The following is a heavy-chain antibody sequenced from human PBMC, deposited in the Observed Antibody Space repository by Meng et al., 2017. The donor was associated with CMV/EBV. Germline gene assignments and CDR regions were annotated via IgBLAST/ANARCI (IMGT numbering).Heavy chain of an antibody. Sequence: GGSLRLSCAASGFTFSSYAMHWVRQAPGKGLEWVAVISYDGSNKYYADSVKGRFTISRDNSKNTLYLQMNSLRAEDTAVYYCAKGYGLVLLWELLGGPFDYWGQGSLVTVSS. CDR2: ISYDGSNK. D-gene: IGHD1-26*01. CDR1: GFTFSSYA. V-gene: IGHV3-30-3*01. J-gene: IGHJ4*02. CDR3: AKGYGLVLLWELLGGPFDY.